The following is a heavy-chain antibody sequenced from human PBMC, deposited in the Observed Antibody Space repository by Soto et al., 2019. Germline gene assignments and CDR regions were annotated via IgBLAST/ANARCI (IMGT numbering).Heavy chain of an antibody. Sequence: PGGSLRLSCAASGFTFSSYGMHWVRQAPGKGLEWVAVISYDGSNKYYADSVKGRFTISRDNSKNTLYLQMNSLRAEDTAVYYCAKVWVTTREGLAPDQSPRDNYYYYGMDVWGQGTTVTVSS. CDR3: AKVWVTTREGLAPDQSPRDNYYYYGMDV. CDR1: GFTFSSYG. CDR2: ISYDGSNK. D-gene: IGHD4-4*01. J-gene: IGHJ6*02. V-gene: IGHV3-30*18.